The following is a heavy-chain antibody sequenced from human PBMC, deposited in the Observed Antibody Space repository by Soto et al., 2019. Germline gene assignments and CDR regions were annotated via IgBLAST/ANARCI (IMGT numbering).Heavy chain of an antibody. CDR3: ARGSLLRWYYDFWSGYQTNWFDP. CDR2: INHSGST. CDR1: GGSFSGYY. Sequence: SETLSLTCAVYGGSFSGYYWSWIRQPPGKGLEWIGEINHSGSTNYNPSLKSRVTISVDTSKNQFSLKLSSVTAADTAVYYCARGSLLRWYYDFWSGYQTNWFDPWGQGTLVTSPQ. J-gene: IGHJ5*02. D-gene: IGHD3-3*01. V-gene: IGHV4-34*01.